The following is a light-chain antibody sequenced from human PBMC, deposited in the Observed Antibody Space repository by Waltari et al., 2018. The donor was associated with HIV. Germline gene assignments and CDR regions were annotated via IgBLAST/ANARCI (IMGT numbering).Light chain of an antibody. V-gene: IGKV3-15*01. J-gene: IGKJ1*01. CDR1: QSISNN. CDR3: QQYNVWPWT. CDR2: VAS. Sequence: EIVMTQSPATLSGSPGERATLSCRASQSISNNLAWYQQSPGQAPRLLIYVASTRAAGIPATFSGSGSGTDFTLTISSLQSEDFALYYCQQYNVWPWTFGQGTRVEIK.